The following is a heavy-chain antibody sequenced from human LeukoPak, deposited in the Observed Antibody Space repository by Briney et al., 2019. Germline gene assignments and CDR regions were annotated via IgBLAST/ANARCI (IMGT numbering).Heavy chain of an antibody. J-gene: IGHJ4*02. CDR2: ISYDGSIK. D-gene: IGHD3-10*01. V-gene: IGHV3-30-3*01. Sequence: GGSLRLSCAASGFTFSTYAMHWVRQAPGKGLEWVALISYDGSIKYYADSVKGRFTISRDNSKNTLYLQMNSLRDEDTAAYYCARDRYYASGSHGTLWHWGQGTLVTVSS. CDR3: ARDRYYASGSHGTLWH. CDR1: GFTFSTYA.